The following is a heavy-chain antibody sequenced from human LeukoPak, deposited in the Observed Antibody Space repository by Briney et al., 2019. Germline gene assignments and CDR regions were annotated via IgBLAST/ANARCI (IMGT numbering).Heavy chain of an antibody. CDR3: ARDKGDSSGYQSFDY. Sequence: SETLSLTCTVSGGSISSSSYYWGWIRQPPGKGLEWIGSIYYSGSTYYNPSLKSRATISVDTSKNQFSLKLSSVTAADTAVYYCARDKGDSSGYQSFDYWGQGTLVTVSS. CDR2: IYYSGST. V-gene: IGHV4-39*07. CDR1: GGSISSSSYY. D-gene: IGHD3-22*01. J-gene: IGHJ4*02.